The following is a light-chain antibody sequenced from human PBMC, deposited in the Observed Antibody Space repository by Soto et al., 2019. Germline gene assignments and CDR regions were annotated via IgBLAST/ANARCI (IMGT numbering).Light chain of an antibody. Sequence: QSVLTQPPSASGTPGQRVTISCFGSSSNIGRDYVYWYQQLPGTIPKLLIYTNNRRSSGVPDRFSGSKSGTSASLAISGLRSEDEADYYCAAWDDSLSGWVFGGGTKLTVL. J-gene: IGLJ3*02. CDR2: TNN. V-gene: IGLV1-47*02. CDR3: AAWDDSLSGWV. CDR1: SSNIGRDY.